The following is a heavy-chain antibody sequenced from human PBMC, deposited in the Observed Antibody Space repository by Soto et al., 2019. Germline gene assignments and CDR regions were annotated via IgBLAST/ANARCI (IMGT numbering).Heavy chain of an antibody. CDR3: VFDVDSASVRDFSAF. CDR1: EVTFSSYR. V-gene: IGHV3-30*03. CDR2: ISYDGSNK. J-gene: IGHJ4*02. D-gene: IGHD2-15*01. Sequence: HPGGSLRLACAASEVTFSSYRMHWVRQAPGKGLEWVAVISYDGSNKYYADSVKGRFTISRDNSKNTLYLQMNSLRAEDTAVYYCVFDVDSASVRDFSAFWGRGTLVIVSS.